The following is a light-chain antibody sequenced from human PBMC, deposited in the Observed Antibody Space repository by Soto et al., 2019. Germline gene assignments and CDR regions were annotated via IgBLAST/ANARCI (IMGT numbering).Light chain of an antibody. CDR2: GDN. CDR1: GSSIGTNT. CDR3: AAWDGSLNNVL. J-gene: IGLJ2*01. Sequence: QSVLTQPPSASGTPGQRVTISCSGSGSSIGTNTVNWYRQLPGTAPKLLIYGDNQRPLGVPDRFSGSKSGTSASLAISGLQSEDEADYSCAAWDGSLNNVLFGGVTKLTVL. V-gene: IGLV1-44*01.